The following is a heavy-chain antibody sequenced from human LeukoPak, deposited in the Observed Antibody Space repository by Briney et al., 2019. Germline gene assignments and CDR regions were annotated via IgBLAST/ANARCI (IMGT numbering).Heavy chain of an antibody. CDR2: LYTGGRT. CDR3: ARPRYGSGSYRD. J-gene: IGHJ4*02. Sequence: HPGGSLRLSCAASGFTVSSNYMSWVRQAPGKGLEWVSVLYTGGRTYYADSVKGRFTISRDNSKNTLYLQLNSLRAEDTAVYYCARPRYGSGSYRDWGQGTLVTVSS. D-gene: IGHD3-10*01. CDR1: GFTVSSNY. V-gene: IGHV3-53*01.